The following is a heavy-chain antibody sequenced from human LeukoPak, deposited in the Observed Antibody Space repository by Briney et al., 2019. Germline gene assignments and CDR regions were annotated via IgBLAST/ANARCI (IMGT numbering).Heavy chain of an antibody. D-gene: IGHD4-23*01. CDR2: ISSSSSYI. Sequence: GGSLRVSCAASGFTFISYTMNWVRQAPGKGLEWVSSISSSSSYIYYGDSVKGRFTISRDNAKNSLYLQMNSLRAEDTAVYYCARDPNSGFDYWGQGTLVTVSS. J-gene: IGHJ4*02. CDR1: GFTFISYT. CDR3: ARDPNSGFDY. V-gene: IGHV3-21*01.